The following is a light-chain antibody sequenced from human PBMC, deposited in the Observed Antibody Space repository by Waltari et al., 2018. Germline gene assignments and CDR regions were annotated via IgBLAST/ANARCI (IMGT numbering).Light chain of an antibody. V-gene: IGKV3-15*01. CDR3: QQYNNRPYT. CDR2: GAS. CDR1: QTLTSN. J-gene: IGKJ2*01. Sequence: EIVMTQSPATLSVSPGERATLSCRASQTLTSNLDGYQQKPGQPPRLLIYGASPRATGIPARFSGSGSGTQFTLTISSLQSEDFVVYYCQQYNNRPYTFGQGTKLEIK.